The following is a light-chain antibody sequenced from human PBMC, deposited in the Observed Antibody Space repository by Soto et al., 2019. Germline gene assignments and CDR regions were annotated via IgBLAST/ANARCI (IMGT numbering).Light chain of an antibody. CDR1: QSVSSTF. V-gene: IGKV3-20*01. Sequence: EIVLTQSPGTLSLSPGERATLSCRASQSVSSTFLAWYQQKPGQAPRLLIYGASSRATGIPDRFSGSGSGTDFTLTISRLEPEDFAVYYCQQYGSSPRMFTFGRGTKVEIK. J-gene: IGKJ2*01. CDR2: GAS. CDR3: QQYGSSPRMFT.